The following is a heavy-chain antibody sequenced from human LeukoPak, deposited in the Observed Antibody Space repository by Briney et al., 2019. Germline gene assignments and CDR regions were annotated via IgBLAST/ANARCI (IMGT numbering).Heavy chain of an antibody. J-gene: IGHJ4*01. Sequence: PSETLSLTCAVYGGSFSGYYWSWIRQPPGKGLEWIGEINHSGSTNYNPSLKSRVTISVDTSKNQFSLKLSSVTAADTAVYYCAELGYGSGSNDYWGQGTLVTVSS. D-gene: IGHD3-10*01. CDR2: INHSGST. CDR3: AELGYGSGSNDY. V-gene: IGHV4-34*01. CDR1: GGSFSGYY.